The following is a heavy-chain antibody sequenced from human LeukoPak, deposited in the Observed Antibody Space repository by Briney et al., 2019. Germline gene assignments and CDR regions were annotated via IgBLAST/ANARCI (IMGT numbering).Heavy chain of an antibody. CDR1: GFTFDDYA. J-gene: IGHJ4*02. D-gene: IGHD2-21*02. V-gene: IGHV3-9*01. CDR3: AKGPSVTATIDY. CDR2: ISWNSGSI. Sequence: GRSLRLSCAASGFTFDDYAMHWVRQAPGKGLEWVSGISWNSGSIGYADSVKGRFTISRDNAKNSLYLQMNSLRAKDTALYYCAKGPSVTATIDYWGQGTLVTVSS.